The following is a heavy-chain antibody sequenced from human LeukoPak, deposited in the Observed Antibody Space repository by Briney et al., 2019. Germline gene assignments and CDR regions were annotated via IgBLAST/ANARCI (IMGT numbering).Heavy chain of an antibody. CDR3: ARAGDDFWSGYYLDY. CDR2: ISYDGSKK. CDR1: GFTFSTYA. D-gene: IGHD3-3*01. Sequence: GRSLRLSCAASGFTFSTYAMHWVRQAPGKGLEWVTIISYDGSKKYYADSVKGRFTISRDNAKNSLYLQMNSLRAEDTAVYYCARAGDDFWSGYYLDYWGQGTLVTVSS. J-gene: IGHJ4*02. V-gene: IGHV3-30*04.